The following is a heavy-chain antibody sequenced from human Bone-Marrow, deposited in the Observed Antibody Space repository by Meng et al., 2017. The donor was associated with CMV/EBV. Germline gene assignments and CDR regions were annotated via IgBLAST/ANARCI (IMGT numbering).Heavy chain of an antibody. Sequence: SETLSLTCTVSGGSISSYYWSWIRQPPGKGLEWIGYIYYSGSTNYNPSLKSRVTISVDTSKNQFSLKLSSVTAADTAVYYCARSRRRYCSSTSRAIRDYYYGMDVWGQGTMVTVSS. D-gene: IGHD2-2*01. CDR1: GGSISSYY. V-gene: IGHV4-59*01. J-gene: IGHJ6*02. CDR3: ARSRRRYCSSTSRAIRDYYYGMDV. CDR2: IYYSGST.